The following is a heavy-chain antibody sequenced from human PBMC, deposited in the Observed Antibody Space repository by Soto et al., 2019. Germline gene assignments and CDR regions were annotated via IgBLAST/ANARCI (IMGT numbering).Heavy chain of an antibody. D-gene: IGHD2-2*01. CDR1: GFTFSNAW. CDR2: IKSKTDGGTT. CDR3: TTEAVGYCSSTSCYQPDAFDI. Sequence: PGGSLRLSWAASGFTFSNAWMIWVRQATGKGLEWVGRIKSKTDGGTTDYAAPVKGRFTISRDDSKNTLYLQMNSLKTEDTAVYYCTTEAVGYCSSTSCYQPDAFDIWGQGTMVTVSS. V-gene: IGHV3-15*01. J-gene: IGHJ3*02.